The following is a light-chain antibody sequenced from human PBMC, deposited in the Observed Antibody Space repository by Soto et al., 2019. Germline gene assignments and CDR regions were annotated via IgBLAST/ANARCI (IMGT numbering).Light chain of an antibody. J-gene: IGKJ2*01. V-gene: IGKV1-39*01. CDR2: AAS. Sequence: DIQMTQSPSSLSASVGDRVTITCRASQSISSXLNWYQQKPGKAPKLLIYAASSLQSGVPSRFSGSGSGTDFTLTISSLQPEDFATYYCQQSYSTLGYTFGQGTKLEIK. CDR1: QSISSX. CDR3: QQSYSTLGYT.